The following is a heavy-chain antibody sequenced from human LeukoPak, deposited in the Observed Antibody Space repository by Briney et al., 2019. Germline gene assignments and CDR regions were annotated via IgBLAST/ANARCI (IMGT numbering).Heavy chain of an antibody. D-gene: IGHD6-19*01. CDR2: IRYDGGNK. Sequence: GGSLRLSCAASGITFSVYDMHWVRQALGKGLEWVAFIRYDGGNKFYADSVKGRFTISRDNSKNTMYLQMNSLRAEDTAVYYSAKFPYSSGWATDYWGQGTLVTVSS. CDR3: AKFPYSSGWATDY. CDR1: GITFSVYD. V-gene: IGHV3-30*02. J-gene: IGHJ4*02.